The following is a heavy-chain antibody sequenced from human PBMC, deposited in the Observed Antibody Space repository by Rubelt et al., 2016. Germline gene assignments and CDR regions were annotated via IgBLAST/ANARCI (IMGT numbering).Heavy chain of an antibody. V-gene: IGHV4-39*07. D-gene: IGHD3-10*01. CDR2: INYSGST. CDR3: ARDPRYHGSGSPFDY. Sequence: QLQLQESGPGLVKPSETLSLTCTVSGGSIRSSFYYWGWIRQPPGKGLEWIGSINYSGSTYYNPSLKNRVTLSVDTSKNQFPRKLTSVTAADTAGYYCARDPRYHGSGSPFDYWGQGTLVTVSS. CDR1: GGSIRSSFYY. J-gene: IGHJ4*02.